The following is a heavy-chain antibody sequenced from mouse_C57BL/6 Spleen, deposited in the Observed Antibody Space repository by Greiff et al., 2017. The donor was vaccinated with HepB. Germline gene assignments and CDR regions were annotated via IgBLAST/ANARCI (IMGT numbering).Heavy chain of an antibody. V-gene: IGHV1-55*01. CDR1: GYTFTSYW. CDR2: IYPGSGST. Sequence: QVQLQQPGAELVKPGASVKMSCKASGYTFTSYWITWVKQRPGQGLEWIGDIYPGSGSTNYNEKFKSKATLTVDTSSSTAYMQLSSLTSEDSAVDYCARSSSGDYYAMDYWGQGTSVTVSS. CDR3: ARSSSGDYYAMDY. J-gene: IGHJ4*01. D-gene: IGHD1-1*01.